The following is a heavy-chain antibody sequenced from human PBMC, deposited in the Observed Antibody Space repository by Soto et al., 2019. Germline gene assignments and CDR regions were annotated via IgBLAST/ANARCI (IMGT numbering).Heavy chain of an antibody. CDR3: ARLLRYSSGWYFMYDY. Sequence: GESLKLYCQGSGYSFTSYWIGWVRQMPGKGLEWMGIIYPGDSDTRYSPSFQGPAIISADKSISTAYLQWSSLKASDTAMYYGARLLRYSSGWYFMYDYWGQGTLVTVSS. V-gene: IGHV5-51*01. D-gene: IGHD6-19*01. CDR2: IYPGDSDT. J-gene: IGHJ4*02. CDR1: GYSFTSYW.